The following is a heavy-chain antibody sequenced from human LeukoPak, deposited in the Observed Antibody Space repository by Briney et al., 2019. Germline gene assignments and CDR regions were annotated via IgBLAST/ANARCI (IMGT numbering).Heavy chain of an antibody. CDR3: ARHGGDCSSTSCYFTY. J-gene: IGHJ4*02. CDR1: GYTFTNYW. Sequence: PGESLKVSRKGSGYTFTNYWIGWVRQMPGKRLGFRGIIYPGDSDTRYSPSFQGQVTISADNSISTAYLQWSSLKASDTAMYYCARHGGDCSSTSCYFTYWGQGTLVTVSS. D-gene: IGHD2-2*01. CDR2: IYPGDSDT. V-gene: IGHV5-51*01.